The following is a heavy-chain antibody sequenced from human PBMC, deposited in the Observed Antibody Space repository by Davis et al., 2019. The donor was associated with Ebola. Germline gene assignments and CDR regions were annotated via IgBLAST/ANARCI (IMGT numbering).Heavy chain of an antibody. Sequence: PSETLSLTCTVSGGSISSYYWSWIRQPPGKGLEWIGYIYYSGSTNYNPSLKSRVTISVDTSKNQFSLKLSPVTAADTAVYYCARGSTYYYYMDVWGKGTTVTVSS. CDR2: IYYSGST. CDR3: ARGSTYYYYMDV. V-gene: IGHV4-59*08. CDR1: GGSISSYY. D-gene: IGHD5/OR15-5a*01. J-gene: IGHJ6*03.